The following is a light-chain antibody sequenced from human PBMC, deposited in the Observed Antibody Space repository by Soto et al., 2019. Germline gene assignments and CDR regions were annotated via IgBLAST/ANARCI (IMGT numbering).Light chain of an antibody. Sequence: IQLTQSPSSLSASVGDRVTITCRASQGISSYLAWYQQNPGKAPKLLIYAASTLQSGVPARFSDSGYGTDFTLTVSSLQPEDFATYYCQQLNSYPDTVGQGTKLEIK. V-gene: IGKV1-9*01. CDR1: QGISSY. CDR2: AAS. J-gene: IGKJ2*01. CDR3: QQLNSYPDT.